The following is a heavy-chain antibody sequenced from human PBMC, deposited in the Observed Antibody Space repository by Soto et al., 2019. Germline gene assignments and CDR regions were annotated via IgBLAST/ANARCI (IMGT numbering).Heavy chain of an antibody. CDR3: ARQGASGYYTDYYYGMDV. CDR1: GGSIISSSYY. CDR2: IYYSGST. D-gene: IGHD3-3*01. V-gene: IGHV4-39*01. J-gene: IGHJ6*02. Sequence: KSSETLSLTCTVSGGSIISSSYYWGWIRQPPGKGLEWIGSIYYSGSTYYNPSLKSRVTISVDTSKNQFSLKLSSVTAADTAVYYCARQGASGYYTDYYYGMDVWGQGTTVTVSS.